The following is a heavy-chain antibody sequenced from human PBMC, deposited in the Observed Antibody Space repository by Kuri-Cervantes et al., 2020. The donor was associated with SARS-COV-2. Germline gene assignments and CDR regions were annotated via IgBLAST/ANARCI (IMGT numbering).Heavy chain of an antibody. J-gene: IGHJ4*01. CDR3: ARHPVRGSSHPVWYFDY. Sequence: SETLSLTCAVYGGSFSGYYWSWIRQPPGKGLEWIGEINHSGSTNYNPSLKSRVTISVDTSKNQFSLQVSSVTAADAAVYYCARHPVRGSSHPVWYFDYWGQGTLVTVSS. D-gene: IGHD3-10*02. CDR2: INHSGST. V-gene: IGHV4-34*01. CDR1: GGSFSGYY.